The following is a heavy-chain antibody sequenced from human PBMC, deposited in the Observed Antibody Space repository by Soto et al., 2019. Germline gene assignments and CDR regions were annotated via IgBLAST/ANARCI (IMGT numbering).Heavy chain of an antibody. CDR2: INHSGST. J-gene: IGHJ4*02. Sequence: SETLSLTCAVYGGSFSGYYWSWIRQPPGKWLWWIGEINHSGSTNYNPSLKSRVTISVDTSKNQFSLKLSSVTAADTAVYYCARGRRITFGGVIVFGYWGQGALVTVSS. CDR1: GGSFSGYY. D-gene: IGHD3-16*02. V-gene: IGHV4-34*01. CDR3: ARGRRITFGGVIVFGY.